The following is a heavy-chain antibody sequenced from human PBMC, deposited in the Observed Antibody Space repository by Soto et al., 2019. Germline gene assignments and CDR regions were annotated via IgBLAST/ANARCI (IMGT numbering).Heavy chain of an antibody. CDR2: INMDGSST. CDR3: ARGPRGLYGNDY. Sequence: GGSLRLSCAAAGFTFSSDWMHWVRQAAGKGLVWVSRINMDGSSTNYADSVKGRFTISRDNAKNTLYLQMNSLRADDTAVYYCARGPRGLYGNDYWGQGALVTVSS. CDR1: GFTFSSDW. V-gene: IGHV3-74*01. D-gene: IGHD4-4*01. J-gene: IGHJ4*02.